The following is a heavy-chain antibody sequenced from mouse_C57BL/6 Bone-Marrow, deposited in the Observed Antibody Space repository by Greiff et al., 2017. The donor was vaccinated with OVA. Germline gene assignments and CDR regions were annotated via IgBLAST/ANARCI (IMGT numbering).Heavy chain of an antibody. CDR2: INPRSGNT. CDR3: AREGVYDYFDY. D-gene: IGHD2-12*01. Sequence: VKLMEPGAELVRPGASVKLSCKASGYTFTSYGIRWVKQRTGQGLEWIGEINPRSGNTYYNEKFKGKATLTADKSSSTAYMELRSLTSEDSAVYFCAREGVYDYFDYWGQGTTLTVSS. V-gene: IGHV1-81*01. CDR1: GYTFTSYG. J-gene: IGHJ2*01.